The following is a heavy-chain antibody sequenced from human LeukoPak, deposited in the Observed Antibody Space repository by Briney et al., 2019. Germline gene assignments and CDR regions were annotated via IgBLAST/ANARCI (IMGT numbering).Heavy chain of an antibody. CDR3: ARYCSSTSCSYDY. CDR2: INPNSGGT. D-gene: IGHD2-2*01. Sequence: ASVKVSCKASGYTFTSYGISWVRQAPGQGLEWMGWINPNSGGTNYAQKFQGRVTMTRDTPISTAYMELSRLRSDDTAVYYCARYCSSTSCSYDYWGQGTLVTVSS. V-gene: IGHV1-2*02. CDR1: GYTFTSYG. J-gene: IGHJ4*02.